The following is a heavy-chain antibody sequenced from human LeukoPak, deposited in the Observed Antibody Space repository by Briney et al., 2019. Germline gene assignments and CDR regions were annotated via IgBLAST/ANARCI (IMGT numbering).Heavy chain of an antibody. CDR1: GYTFSDHY. CDR3: AILRLSTGLWWFFDL. V-gene: IGHV1-2*02. Sequence: GASVKVSCKPSGYTFSDHYMHWVRQAPGQGLEWMAWINPKNGGTTYAPKFQGRVTMTGDTSISTAYMELSRLRFDDTAVYYCAILRLSTGLWWFFDLWGRGTLVTVSS. D-gene: IGHD2-8*02. J-gene: IGHJ2*01. CDR2: INPKNGGT.